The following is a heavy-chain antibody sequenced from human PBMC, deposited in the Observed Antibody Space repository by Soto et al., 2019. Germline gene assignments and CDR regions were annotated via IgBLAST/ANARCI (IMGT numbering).Heavy chain of an antibody. V-gene: IGHV4-39*01. J-gene: IGHJ4*02. CDR3: ARRGWGSSSFFDY. CDR1: GASITSLYYY. CDR2: SYHSGST. D-gene: IGHD6-6*01. Sequence: SETLSLTCTVSGASITSLYYYWGWIRQPPGKGLEWIGSSYHSGSTYYAPSLMSRVAMSVDTSKNQFSLKLNSVTAADTAVYYCARRGWGSSSFFDYWGQGTLVTVSS.